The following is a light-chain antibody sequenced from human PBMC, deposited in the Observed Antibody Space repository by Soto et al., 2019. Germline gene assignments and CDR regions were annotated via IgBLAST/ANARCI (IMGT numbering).Light chain of an antibody. CDR3: CSYAGSDSCV. J-gene: IGLJ3*02. Sequence: QSALTQPRSVSGSPGQSVTISCTGTSSDVGAYNYVSWYQHHPGKAPKVMIYDVSERPSGVPDRFSGSKSDNKASLTISGLQAEDEADYYCCSYAGSDSCVFGGGTKLTVL. CDR2: DVS. CDR1: SSDVGAYNY. V-gene: IGLV2-11*01.